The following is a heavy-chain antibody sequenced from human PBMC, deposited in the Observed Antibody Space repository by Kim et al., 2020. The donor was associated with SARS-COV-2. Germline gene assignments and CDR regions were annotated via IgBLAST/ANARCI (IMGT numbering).Heavy chain of an antibody. V-gene: IGHV3-15*01. CDR3: TTDRGAVAGHLAIDY. D-gene: IGHD6-19*01. CDR2: IKSKTDGGTT. CDR1: GFTFSNAW. J-gene: IGHJ4*02. Sequence: GGSLRLSCAASGFTFSNAWMSWVRQAPGKGLEWVGRIKSKTDGGTTDYAAPVKGRFTISRDDSKNTLYLQMNSLKTEDTAVYYCTTDRGAVAGHLAIDYWGQGTLVTVSS.